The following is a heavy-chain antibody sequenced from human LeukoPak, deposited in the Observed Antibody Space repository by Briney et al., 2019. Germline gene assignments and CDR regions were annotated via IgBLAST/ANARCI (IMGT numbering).Heavy chain of an antibody. D-gene: IGHD2-15*01. CDR2: ISGDNNAI. J-gene: IGHJ3*02. Sequence: PGGSLRLSCAASGFTFRSYSMNWVRQAPGKGLEWVSYISGDNNAIYYADSVKGRFTISRDNAKNSLYLQMNSLRDEDTAVYFCARDNCYASDIWGRGTMVTVSS. CDR3: ARDNCYASDI. V-gene: IGHV3-48*02. CDR1: GFTFRSYS.